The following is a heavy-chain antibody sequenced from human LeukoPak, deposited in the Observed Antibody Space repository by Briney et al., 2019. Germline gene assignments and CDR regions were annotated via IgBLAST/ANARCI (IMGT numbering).Heavy chain of an antibody. CDR2: IDAKSGDT. D-gene: IGHD2-2*01. Sequence: GASVKVSCKASGYTFTDYYVHWVRQAPGQGLEWMGRIDAKSGDTNAAQRFQGRVTMTRVTSITTAYLELSRLRSEDTAVYYCARAWGYCSSTSCPVRYGMDVWGQGTTVTVSS. CDR3: ARAWGYCSSTSCPVRYGMDV. V-gene: IGHV1-2*06. CDR1: GYTFTDYY. J-gene: IGHJ6*02.